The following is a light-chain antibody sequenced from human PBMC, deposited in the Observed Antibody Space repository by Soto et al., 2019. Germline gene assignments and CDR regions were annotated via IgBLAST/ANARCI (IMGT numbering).Light chain of an antibody. J-gene: IGKJ1*01. CDR3: VQGTHWPWT. CDR1: QGLVYSDGNTF. V-gene: IGKV2-30*01. CDR2: QVS. Sequence: DVVMTQSPLSLSVTLGQPASISCRSSQGLVYSDGNTFLNWFHQRPGQSPRRLIYQVSNRDSGVXDXXSGSVSGTDYTLTISRVEAEDVGIYYCVQGTHWPWTFGQGTKGEIK.